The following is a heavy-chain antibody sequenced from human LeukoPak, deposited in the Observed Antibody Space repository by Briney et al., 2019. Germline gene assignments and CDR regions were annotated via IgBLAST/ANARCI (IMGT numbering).Heavy chain of an antibody. CDR1: GGSISGQY. V-gene: IGHV4-59*11. CDR3: ARVSFHYHSGNYGWYFDS. Sequence: SETLSLTCTVSGGSISGQYWSLIRQPPGKGLEWIGYIYYTGITKYNPSLNSRVTISVDTSKNQFSLRLTSVTAADTAVYYCARVSFHYHSGNYGWYFDSWGQGTLVTVSS. D-gene: IGHD3-10*01. J-gene: IGHJ4*02. CDR2: IYYTGIT.